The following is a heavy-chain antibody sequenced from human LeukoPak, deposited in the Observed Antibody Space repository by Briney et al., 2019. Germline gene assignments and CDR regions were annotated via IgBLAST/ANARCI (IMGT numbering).Heavy chain of an antibody. J-gene: IGHJ4*02. CDR3: ARVTGYRIEDYFDY. CDR1: GGSISSYY. Sequence: PSETLSLTCTVSGGSISSYYWSWIRQPPGKGLEWIGYIYYSGSTNYNPSLKSRVTISVETSKNEFSLKLRSVTAADAAVYYCARVTGYRIEDYFDYWGQGTLVTVSS. V-gene: IGHV4-59*01. D-gene: IGHD6-13*01. CDR2: IYYSGST.